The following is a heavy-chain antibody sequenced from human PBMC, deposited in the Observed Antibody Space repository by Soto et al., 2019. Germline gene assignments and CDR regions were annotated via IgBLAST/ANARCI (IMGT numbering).Heavy chain of an antibody. Sequence: QVQLVQSGAEVEKPGASVKVSCKASGYTFISYSITWVRQAPGQGLEWMGWISGYNGNTNYAQSIQGRATMTTDTSTTRAYMELWSLRSDDTAVYYCARGPGLYSGSYYLDYWGQGTLVTVSS. D-gene: IGHD1-26*01. V-gene: IGHV1-18*01. CDR2: ISGYNGNT. CDR3: ARGPGLYSGSYYLDY. CDR1: GYTFISYS. J-gene: IGHJ4*02.